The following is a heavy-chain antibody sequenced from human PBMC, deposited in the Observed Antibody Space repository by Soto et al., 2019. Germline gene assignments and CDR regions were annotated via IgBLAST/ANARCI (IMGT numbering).Heavy chain of an antibody. Sequence: QVQLVQSGAEVKKPGASVKVSCKASGYTFTNYAVHWVRQAPGQRLEWMGWISPGNGDTKYSQTFQGRVTITRDTSASTAYMELSSLRSEDTAVYYCARPYDGSAQGLDPWGQGTLVTVSS. CDR2: ISPGNGDT. J-gene: IGHJ5*02. CDR1: GYTFTNYA. D-gene: IGHD3-22*01. CDR3: ARPYDGSAQGLDP. V-gene: IGHV1-3*01.